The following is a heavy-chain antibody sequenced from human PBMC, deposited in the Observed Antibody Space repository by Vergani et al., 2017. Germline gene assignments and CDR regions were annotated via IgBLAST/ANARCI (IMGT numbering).Heavy chain of an antibody. D-gene: IGHD2-2*01. Sequence: EVQLVESGGGLVQPGGSLRLSCAASGFTFSSYDMHWVRQATGKGLEWVSAIGTAGDTYYPGSVKGRFTISRENAKNSLYLQMNSLRAGDTAVYYCARGYCSSTSCPDAFDIWGQGTMVTVSS. CDR3: ARGYCSSTSCPDAFDI. J-gene: IGHJ3*02. V-gene: IGHV3-13*01. CDR2: IGTAGDT. CDR1: GFTFSSYD.